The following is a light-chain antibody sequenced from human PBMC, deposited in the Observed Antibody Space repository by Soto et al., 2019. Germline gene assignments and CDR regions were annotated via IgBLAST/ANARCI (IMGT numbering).Light chain of an antibody. CDR2: AAS. J-gene: IGKJ3*01. V-gene: IGKV1-6*01. CDR3: QHSFT. CDR1: QDIRND. Sequence: AIQMTQSPSSLSASVGDRVTITCRASQDIRNDLGWYQQKPGKAPNLLISAASSLQSGVPSRFSGSGSGTDFTLTISSLQPEDFAVYYCQHSFTFGPGTKVDIK.